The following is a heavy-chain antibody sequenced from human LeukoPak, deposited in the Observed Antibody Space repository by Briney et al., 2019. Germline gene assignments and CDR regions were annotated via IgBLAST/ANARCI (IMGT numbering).Heavy chain of an antibody. CDR1: GGSISSSSYY. V-gene: IGHV4-39*07. CDR3: ARDYDSSGYYLTY. J-gene: IGHJ4*02. Sequence: PSETLSLTCTVSGGSISSSSYYWGWIRQPPGKGLEWIGSIYYSGSTYYNPSLKSRVTISVDTSKNQFSLKLSSVTAADTAVYCCARDYDSSGYYLTYWGQGTLVTVSS. D-gene: IGHD3-22*01. CDR2: IYYSGST.